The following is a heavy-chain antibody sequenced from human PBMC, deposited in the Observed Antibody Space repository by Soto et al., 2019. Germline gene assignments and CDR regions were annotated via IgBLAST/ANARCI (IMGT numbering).Heavy chain of an antibody. CDR1: GGSISSAAYY. CDR3: AREYTYGSNFFDC. D-gene: IGHD2-2*02. CDR2: ISHSGST. J-gene: IGHJ4*02. V-gene: IGHV4-31*03. Sequence: QVQLQESGPGLVKPSQTLSLTCTVSGGSISSAAYYWSWIRQHPGKGLEWIGYISHSGSTYYNLSLKSRVIISVDTSKNQFSLSLTSGTAADAAVYYCAREYTYGSNFFDCWGQGALVTVSS.